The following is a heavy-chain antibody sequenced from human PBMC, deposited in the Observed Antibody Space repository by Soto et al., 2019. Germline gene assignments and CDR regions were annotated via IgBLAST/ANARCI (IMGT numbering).Heavy chain of an antibody. CDR1: GGSISSYY. J-gene: IGHJ5*02. Sequence: QVQLQESGPGLVKPSETLSLTCTVSGGSISSYYWSWIRQPPGKGLEWIGYICYSGSTNYNPYLKSRVTISVDTSKNQFSLKLSSVTAADTAVYYCARVTHPAVITGFDPWGQGTLVTVSS. CDR3: ARVTHPAVITGFDP. CDR2: ICYSGST. V-gene: IGHV4-59*01. D-gene: IGHD2-21*01.